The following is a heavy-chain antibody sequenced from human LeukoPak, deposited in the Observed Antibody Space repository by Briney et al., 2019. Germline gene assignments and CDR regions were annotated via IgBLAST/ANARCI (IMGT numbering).Heavy chain of an antibody. CDR2: ISAYNGKI. D-gene: IGHD3-10*01. CDR1: GYTFTRYV. CDR3: ARDQSGSGIVNPFDT. V-gene: IGHV1-18*01. Sequence: ASVNVSCKASGYTFTRYVISGVRQAPGQGREGMGWISAYNGKINYAQKLQGRVTMTTDTSTSTAYMELRSMRSDDTAVYYCARDQSGSGIVNPFDTWGQGTLVTVSS. J-gene: IGHJ5*02.